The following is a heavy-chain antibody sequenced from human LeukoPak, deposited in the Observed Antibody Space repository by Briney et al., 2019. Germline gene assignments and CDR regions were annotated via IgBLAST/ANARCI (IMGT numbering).Heavy chain of an antibody. CDR1: GGSISSYY. D-gene: IGHD2-2*02. CDR2: IYYSGST. V-gene: IGHV4-59*01. CDR3: ARECSSTSCYTGGGAGNWFDP. Sequence: SETLSLTCTVSGGSISSYYWSWIRQPPGKGLEWIGYIYYSGSTNYNPSLKSRVTISVDTSKNQFSLKLSSVTAADTAVYYCARECSSTSCYTGGGAGNWFDPWGQGTLVTVSS. J-gene: IGHJ5*02.